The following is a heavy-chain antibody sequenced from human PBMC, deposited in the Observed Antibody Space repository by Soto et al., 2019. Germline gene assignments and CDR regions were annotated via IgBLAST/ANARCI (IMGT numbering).Heavy chain of an antibody. D-gene: IGHD6-6*01. V-gene: IGHV5-51*01. Sequence: GGALKISWQGSGYRFSNFWIGWVRQMPGKGLEWMGIIYPGDSDTRYSPSLKCQLTMSADNSISTAYLQWSSLKASDSAMYYYARQSSYRTSSFDPWGQGTLVTVSS. CDR1: GYRFSNFW. CDR3: ARQSSYRTSSFDP. CDR2: IYPGDSDT. J-gene: IGHJ5*02.